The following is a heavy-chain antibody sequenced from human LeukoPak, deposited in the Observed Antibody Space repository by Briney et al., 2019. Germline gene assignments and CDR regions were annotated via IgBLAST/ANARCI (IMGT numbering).Heavy chain of an antibody. J-gene: IGHJ2*01. Sequence: GGSLRLSCAASGFTFSSYAMSWVRQAPGKGLEWVSAISGSGGSTYYADSVKGRFTISRDNSKNTLYLQMNSLRAEDTAVYYYAKPRPRGGSWSYWYFDLWGRGTLVTVSS. CDR1: GFTFSSYA. CDR2: ISGSGGST. D-gene: IGHD6-13*01. CDR3: AKPRPRGGSWSYWYFDL. V-gene: IGHV3-23*01.